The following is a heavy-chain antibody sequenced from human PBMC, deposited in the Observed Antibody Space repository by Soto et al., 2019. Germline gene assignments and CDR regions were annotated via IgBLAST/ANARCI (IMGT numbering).Heavy chain of an antibody. CDR1: GFTFSSYW. J-gene: IGHJ6*03. D-gene: IGHD3-10*01. CDR3: AREHGGGLLWFGELLSLPGDDYYYYYMDV. CDR2: IKQDGSEK. V-gene: IGHV3-7*01. Sequence: GGSLRLSCAASGFTFSSYWMSWVRQAPGKGLEWVANIKQDGSEKYYVDSVKGRFTISRDNAKNSLYLQMNSLRAEDTAVYYCAREHGGGLLWFGELLSLPGDDYYYYYMDVWGKGTTVTVAS.